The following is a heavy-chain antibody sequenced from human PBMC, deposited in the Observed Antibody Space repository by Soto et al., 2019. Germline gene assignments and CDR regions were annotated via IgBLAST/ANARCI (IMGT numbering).Heavy chain of an antibody. CDR1: GGTFSSYA. D-gene: IGHD3-10*01. CDR2: IIPIFGTA. V-gene: IGHV1-69*13. J-gene: IGHJ3*02. Sequence: GASVKVSCKASGGTFSSYAISWVRQAPGQGLEWMGGIIPIFGTANYAQKFQGRVTITADESTSTAYMELSSLRSEDTAVYYCARDSGATTSDAFDIWGQGTMVTVSS. CDR3: ARDSGATTSDAFDI.